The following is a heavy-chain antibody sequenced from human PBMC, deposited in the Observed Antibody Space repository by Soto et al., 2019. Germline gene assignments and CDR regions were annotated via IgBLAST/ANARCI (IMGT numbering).Heavy chain of an antibody. Sequence: SETLSLTCAVYGGSFSGYYWNWIRQPPGKGLEWIGEIDHSGHTNYNPSLKSRVTISVDTSKNQFSLRLTSVTAAGTAVYYCARVRGWFDPWGQGTLVTVSS. J-gene: IGHJ5*02. CDR3: ARVRGWFDP. CDR1: GGSFSGYY. D-gene: IGHD3-3*01. CDR2: IDHSGHT. V-gene: IGHV4-34*01.